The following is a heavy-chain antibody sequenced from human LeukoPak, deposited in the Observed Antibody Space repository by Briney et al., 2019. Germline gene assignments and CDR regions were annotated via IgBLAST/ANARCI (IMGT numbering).Heavy chain of an antibody. J-gene: IGHJ4*02. CDR1: GASFSGYY. D-gene: IGHD2-15*01. Sequence: PSETLSLTCAVYGASFSGYYWSSVRQPPGKGLEWIGEINHSGSTNYNPSLKSRVTISVDTSKNQFSLKLSSVTAADTAVYYCARGHLGYCSGGSCSRMGAFDYWGQGTLVTVSS. CDR2: INHSGST. CDR3: ARGHLGYCSGGSCSRMGAFDY. V-gene: IGHV4-34*01.